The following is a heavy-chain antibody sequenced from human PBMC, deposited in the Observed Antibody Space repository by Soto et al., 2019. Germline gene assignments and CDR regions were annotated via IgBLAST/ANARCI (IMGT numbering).Heavy chain of an antibody. V-gene: IGHV1-2*04. CDR3: ARDLRAYYYDSSGYYLSLELDV. Sequence: ASVKVPCKASGYTLTVYYMHWVRQAPGQGLEWMGWINPNSGGTNYAQKFQGWVTMTRDTSISTAYMELSRLRSDDTAVYYCARDLRAYYYDSSGYYLSLELDVWGQGTTVTVSS. D-gene: IGHD3-22*01. CDR1: GYTLTVYY. J-gene: IGHJ6*02. CDR2: INPNSGGT.